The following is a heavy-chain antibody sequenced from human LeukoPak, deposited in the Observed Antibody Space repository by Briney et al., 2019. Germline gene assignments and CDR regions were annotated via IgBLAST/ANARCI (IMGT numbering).Heavy chain of an antibody. J-gene: IGHJ4*02. Sequence: ASVRVSCKTSGYTFSNFGLSWVRQAPGQGLEWMGWISAYNGNTKYAQRLQGRVTLTTDTSTSTAYMELRSLRSDNTAVYYCARGRDAYYFDYWDQGTLVTVSS. CDR1: GYTFSNFG. D-gene: IGHD3-16*01. CDR2: ISAYNGNT. V-gene: IGHV1-18*01. CDR3: ARGRDAYYFDY.